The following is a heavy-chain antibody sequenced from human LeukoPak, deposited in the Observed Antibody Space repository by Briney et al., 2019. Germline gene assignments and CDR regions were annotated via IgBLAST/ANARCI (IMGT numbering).Heavy chain of an antibody. CDR1: GGSISSHY. J-gene: IGHJ4*02. D-gene: IGHD3-10*01. Sequence: SETLSLTCTVSGGSISSHYWSWIRQPPGKGLEWIGYIYYSGSTNYNPSLKSRVTISVDTSKNQFSLKLSSVTAADTAVYYCAREGSGRFLNWGQGTLVTVSS. CDR3: AREGSGRFLN. CDR2: IYYSGST. V-gene: IGHV4-59*08.